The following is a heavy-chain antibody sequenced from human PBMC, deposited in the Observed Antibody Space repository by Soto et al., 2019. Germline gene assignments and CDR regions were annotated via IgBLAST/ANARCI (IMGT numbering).Heavy chain of an antibody. CDR3: AKDLSYSSSWYPHANWFDP. V-gene: IGHV3-23*01. J-gene: IGHJ5*02. CDR1: GFTFSSYA. CDR2: ISGSGGST. D-gene: IGHD6-13*01. Sequence: GGSLRLSCAASGFTFSSYAMSWVRQAPGKGLEWVSAISGSGGSTYYADSVKGRFTISRDNSKNTLYLQMNSLRAEDTAVYYCAKDLSYSSSWYPHANWFDPWGQGTLVTVSS.